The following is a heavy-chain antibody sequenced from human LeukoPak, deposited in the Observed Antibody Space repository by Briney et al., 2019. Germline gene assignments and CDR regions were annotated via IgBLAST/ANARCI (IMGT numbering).Heavy chain of an antibody. J-gene: IGHJ3*02. D-gene: IGHD3-10*01. CDR2: IRYDGINK. Sequence: PGGSLRLSCAASGFTFSTHGMHWVRQAPGEGLEWVAFIRYDGINKYYADSVKGRFTISRDSFKNTLYQQMNSLRPEDTAVYYCAKEGDYYGSGSYRDGFDIWGQGTRATVSS. CDR3: AKEGDYYGSGSYRDGFDI. CDR1: GFTFSTHG. V-gene: IGHV3-30*02.